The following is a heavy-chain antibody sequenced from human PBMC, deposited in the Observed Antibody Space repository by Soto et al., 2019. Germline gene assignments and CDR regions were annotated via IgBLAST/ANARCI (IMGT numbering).Heavy chain of an antibody. CDR3: ARDGQQLAPYAMDV. Sequence: PGGSLRLSCAASGVIFKHHAMHWVRQAAGKGLEWVAQIWYDGSHTYYTDPVKGRFTISRDNLKDMVYLQMDSLRAEDTAVYYCARDGQQLAPYAMDVWGQGTTVTVSS. D-gene: IGHD1-1*01. J-gene: IGHJ6*02. CDR1: GVIFKHHA. V-gene: IGHV3-33*01. CDR2: IWYDGSHT.